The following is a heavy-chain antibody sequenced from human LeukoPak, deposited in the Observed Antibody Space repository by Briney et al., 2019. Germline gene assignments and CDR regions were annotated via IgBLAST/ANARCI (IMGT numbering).Heavy chain of an antibody. CDR2: ISYDGSNK. V-gene: IGHV3-30*18. CDR1: GFTFSSYG. CDR3: AKVGYSGYSLNFFFDY. J-gene: IGHJ4*02. D-gene: IGHD5-12*01. Sequence: PGGSLRLSCAASGFTFSSYGMHRVRQAPGKGLEWVAVISYDGSNKYYADSVKGRFTISRDNSKNTLYLQMNSLRAEDTAVYYGAKVGYSGYSLNFFFDYWGQGTLVTVSS.